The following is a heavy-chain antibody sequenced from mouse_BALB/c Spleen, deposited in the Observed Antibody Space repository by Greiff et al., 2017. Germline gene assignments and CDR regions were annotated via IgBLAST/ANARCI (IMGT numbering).Heavy chain of an antibody. CDR3: ARGIYYYGSRSFDY. V-gene: IGHV2-6-7*01. Sequence: VQLQQSGPGLVAPSQSLSITCTVSGFSLTGYGVNWVRQPPGKGLEWLGMIWGDGSTDYTSALKSRLSIGKDNSKSQVFLKMNSLQTDDTARYYCARGIYYYGSRSFDYWGQGTTLTVSS. D-gene: IGHD1-1*01. J-gene: IGHJ2*01. CDR1: GFSLTGYG. CDR2: IWGDGST.